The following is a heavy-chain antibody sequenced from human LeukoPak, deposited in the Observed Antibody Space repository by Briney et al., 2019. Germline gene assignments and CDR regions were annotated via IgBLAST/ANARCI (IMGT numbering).Heavy chain of an antibody. CDR1: GVSISSYY. J-gene: IGHJ4*02. D-gene: IGHD7-27*01. Sequence: PSESLSLTCTVSGVSISSYYWSWIRQPPGKGLEWIGYIYYSGSTNYSPSLKSRLTISVDTSKNQFSLKLSSVTAADTAVYYCARGANWGSPDYWGQGTLVTVSS. CDR2: IYYSGST. V-gene: IGHV4-59*01. CDR3: ARGANWGSPDY.